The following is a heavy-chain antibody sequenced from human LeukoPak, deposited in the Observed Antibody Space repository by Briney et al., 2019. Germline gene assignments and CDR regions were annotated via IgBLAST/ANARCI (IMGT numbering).Heavy chain of an antibody. CDR3: TRGSPYYDFWSGYYDYFDY. Sequence: GGSLRLSCTAPGFTFGDYAMSWVRQAPGKGLEWVGFIRSKAYGGTTEYAASVKGRFTISRDDSKSIAYLQMNSLKTEDTAVYYCTRGSPYYDFWSGYYDYFDYWGQGTLVTVSS. V-gene: IGHV3-49*04. CDR1: GFTFGDYA. CDR2: IRSKAYGGTT. D-gene: IGHD3-3*01. J-gene: IGHJ4*02.